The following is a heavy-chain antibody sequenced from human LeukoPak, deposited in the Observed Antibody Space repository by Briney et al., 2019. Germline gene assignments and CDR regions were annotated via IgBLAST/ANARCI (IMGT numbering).Heavy chain of an antibody. Sequence: SETLSLTCAVYGGSFSGYYWSWIRQPPGKGLEWIGEINHSGSTNYNPSLKSRVTMSVDTSKNQFSLKLSSVTAADTAVYYCARDKIEWAITGTTEGNYYYYGMDVWGQGTTVTVSS. J-gene: IGHJ6*02. V-gene: IGHV4-34*01. CDR3: ARDKIEWAITGTTEGNYYYYGMDV. CDR1: GGSFSGYY. CDR2: INHSGST. D-gene: IGHD1-7*01.